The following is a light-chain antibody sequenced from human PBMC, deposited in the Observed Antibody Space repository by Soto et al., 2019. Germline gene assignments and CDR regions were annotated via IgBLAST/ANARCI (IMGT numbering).Light chain of an antibody. CDR3: ATWDTNLSAV. CDR2: GND. Sequence: QAVVTQPPSVSAAPGQTVTISCSGGTSNIGHNYVSWYQQLPGTAPTLLIYGNDKRPSGIPDRFSGSKSGTSATLAITGLQTGGEADYYCATWDTNLSAVFGGGTKLTVL. CDR1: TSNIGHNY. J-gene: IGLJ3*02. V-gene: IGLV1-51*01.